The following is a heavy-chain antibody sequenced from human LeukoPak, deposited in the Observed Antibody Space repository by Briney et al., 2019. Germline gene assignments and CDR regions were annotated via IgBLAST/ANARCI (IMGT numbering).Heavy chain of an antibody. CDR3: ARDARQEWLRLGTLDY. V-gene: IGHV3-30*04. J-gene: IGHJ4*02. CDR2: LSFDGSNK. CDR1: GFTFSSYA. D-gene: IGHD5-12*01. Sequence: GGSLRLSCAVSGFTFSSYAFHWVRQAPGKGLEWVATLSFDGSNKYYADSVKGRFTFSRDNSKRTLYLQMNSLRAEDTAVYYCARDARQEWLRLGTLDYWGQGSLVTVSS.